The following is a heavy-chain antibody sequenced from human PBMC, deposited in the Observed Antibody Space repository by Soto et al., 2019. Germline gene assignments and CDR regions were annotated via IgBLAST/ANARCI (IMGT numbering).Heavy chain of an antibody. J-gene: IGHJ6*02. CDR2: IYYSGST. V-gene: IGHV4-39*01. CDR3: ARLLRHNYYGMDV. Sequence: SSETQSLTCTVSGGSISSSSDYWSWIRQPPGKGLEWIGSIYYSGSTYYNPSLKSRVTISVDTSKNQFSLKLSSVTAADTAVYYCARLLRHNYYGMDVWGQGTTVTVSS. CDR1: GGSISSSSDY. D-gene: IGHD5-12*01.